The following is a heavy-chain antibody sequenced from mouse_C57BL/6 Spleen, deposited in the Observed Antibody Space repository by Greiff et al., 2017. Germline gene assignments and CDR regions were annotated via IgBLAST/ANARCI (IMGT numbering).Heavy chain of an antibody. V-gene: IGHV1-52*01. J-gene: IGHJ1*03. CDR3: ASYGGYFEV. CDR1: GYTFTSYW. D-gene: IGHD1-1*01. Sequence: QVQLQQPGAELVRPGSSVKLSCKASGYTFTSYWMHWVKQRPIQGLEWIGNIDPSDSETNYNQKFKDKATLTVDKSSSTAYMQLSSLTSEDSAVYYCASYGGYFEVWGTGTTVTVSS. CDR2: IDPSDSET.